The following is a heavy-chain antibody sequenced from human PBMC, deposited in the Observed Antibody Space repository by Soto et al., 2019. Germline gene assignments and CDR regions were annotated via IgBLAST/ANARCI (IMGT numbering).Heavy chain of an antibody. CDR2: TNPNSGGT. Sequence: ASVKVSCKASGYTFTGYYMHWVRQAPGQGLEWMGWTNPNSGGTNYAQKFQGRVTMTRDTSISTAYMELSRLRSDDTAVYYCARDLVVVPAANYIPFDYWGQGTLVTVSS. CDR1: GYTFTGYY. J-gene: IGHJ4*02. V-gene: IGHV1-2*02. CDR3: ARDLVVVPAANYIPFDY. D-gene: IGHD2-2*01.